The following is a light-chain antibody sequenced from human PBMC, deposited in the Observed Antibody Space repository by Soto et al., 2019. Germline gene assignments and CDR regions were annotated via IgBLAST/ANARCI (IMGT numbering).Light chain of an antibody. J-gene: IGLJ1*01. V-gene: IGLV3-21*04. CDR1: RIGRKS. CDR3: QVWDTSSDHYV. CDR2: YDN. Sequence: VLTQPPSESVAPGETASISCGGDRIGRKSVHWYQQKPGQAPVLVMYYDNDRPSEIPERFSGFNSGNTATLDISGVEAGDEADYYCQVWDTSSDHYVFGPGTKLTVL.